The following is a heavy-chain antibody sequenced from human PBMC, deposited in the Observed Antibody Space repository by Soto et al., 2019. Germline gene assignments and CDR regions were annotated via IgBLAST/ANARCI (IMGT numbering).Heavy chain of an antibody. V-gene: IGHV1-69*01. D-gene: IGHD1-26*01. J-gene: IGHJ4*02. CDR3: ARDREVGATQDY. CDR1: GGSFRNTA. CDR2: IIALFGTA. Sequence: QVQLVQSGAEVKKPGSSVKVSCKASGGSFRNTAFSWVRQAPGQGLEWMGGIIALFGTANYAQKFQGRITITADESMSAVYMELSSLRSEDTAVYYCARDREVGATQDYWGQGTLVTVSS.